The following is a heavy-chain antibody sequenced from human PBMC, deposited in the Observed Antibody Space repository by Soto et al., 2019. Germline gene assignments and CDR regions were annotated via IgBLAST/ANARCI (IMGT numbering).Heavy chain of an antibody. D-gene: IGHD2-2*01. V-gene: IGHV3-23*01. Sequence: EVQLLDSGGGWVQPGGSLRLSCVASGFVFSDYAMSCFRQAPGKGLEWVSAISAGGSDTYYADSVKGRFTVSRVNSKNTLYLQMNTLRAEDTAIYYCASVPIWCGSSSCYTEGFDSWGQGTLVTVYS. J-gene: IGHJ4*02. CDR2: ISAGGSDT. CDR3: ASVPIWCGSSSCYTEGFDS. CDR1: GFVFSDYA.